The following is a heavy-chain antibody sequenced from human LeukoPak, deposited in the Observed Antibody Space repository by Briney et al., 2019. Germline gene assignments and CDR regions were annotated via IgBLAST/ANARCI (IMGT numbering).Heavy chain of an antibody. Sequence: AETLSLTCTVPGGSITSFYWSWIRQPPGKGLEWIGYIYFTGSTTYNPSFKSRVTIALDTSKNQFSLQLSSVTAADTAVYYCARRNGGPWGQGILVTLFS. V-gene: IGHV4-59*08. CDR3: ARRNGGP. J-gene: IGHJ5*02. CDR1: GGSITSFY. D-gene: IGHD2-8*01. CDR2: IYFTGST.